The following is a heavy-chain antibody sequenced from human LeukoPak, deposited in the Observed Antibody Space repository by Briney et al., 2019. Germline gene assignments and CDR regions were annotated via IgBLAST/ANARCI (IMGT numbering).Heavy chain of an antibody. V-gene: IGHV3-7*01. D-gene: IGHD3-16*01. CDR3: ARDGALYYYYGMDV. CDR1: GFIFSSYW. CDR2: IKQDGSEK. J-gene: IGHJ6*02. Sequence: GGSLRLSCAASGFIFSSYWMSWVRQAPGKGLEWVANIKQDGSEKYYVDSVKGRFTISRDNAKNSLYLQMNSLRAEDTAVYYCARDGALYYYYGMDVWGQGTTVTVSS.